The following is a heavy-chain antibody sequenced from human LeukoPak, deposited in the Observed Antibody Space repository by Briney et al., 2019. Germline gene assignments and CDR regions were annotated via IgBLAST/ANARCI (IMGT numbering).Heavy chain of an antibody. D-gene: IGHD6-13*01. CDR2: ISGSGGST. CDR3: AKDLWQQLMGA. V-gene: IGHV3-23*01. CDR1: GFTFSSYA. Sequence: GGSLRLSCAASGFTFSSYAMSWVRQAPGKGLEWVSAISGSGGSTYYAGSVKGRFTISRDNSKNTLYLQMNSLRAEDTAVYYCAKDLWQQLMGAWGQGTLVTVSS. J-gene: IGHJ5*02.